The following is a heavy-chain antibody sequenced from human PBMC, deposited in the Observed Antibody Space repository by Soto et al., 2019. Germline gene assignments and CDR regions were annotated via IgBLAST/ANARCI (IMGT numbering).Heavy chain of an antibody. CDR2: INPNSGGT. CDR3: ARERPRYCSGGSCYGYYYYGMDV. V-gene: IGHV1-2*02. CDR1: GYTFTGYY. D-gene: IGHD2-15*01. Sequence: QVQLVQSGAEVKKPGASVKVSCKASGYTFTGYYMHWVRQAPGQGLEWMGWINPNSGGTNYAQKFQGRVTMTRDTSISTAYMELSRLRSDDTAVYYCARERPRYCSGGSCYGYYYYGMDVWGQGTTVTVSS. J-gene: IGHJ6*02.